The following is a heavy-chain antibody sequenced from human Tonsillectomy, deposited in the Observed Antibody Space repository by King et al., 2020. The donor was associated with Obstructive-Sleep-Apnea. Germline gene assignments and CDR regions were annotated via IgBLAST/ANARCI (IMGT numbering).Heavy chain of an antibody. CDR1: GGSISSSGYY. J-gene: IGHJ4*02. CDR3: AGDFGGLRSRFIDY. D-gene: IGHD5-12*01. CDR2: IYYSGST. V-gene: IGHV4-39*07. Sequence: QLQESGPGLVKPSETLSLICSVFGGSISSSGYYWGWIRQPPGKGLEWMGSIYYSGSTYYNPSLTSRVTISAATSKNQISLKLSSVTAADTAVYYCAGDFGGLRSRFIDYWGQGTLVTVSS.